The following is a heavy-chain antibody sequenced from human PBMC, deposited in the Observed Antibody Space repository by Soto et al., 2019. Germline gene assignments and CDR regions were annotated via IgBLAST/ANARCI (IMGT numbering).Heavy chain of an antibody. CDR1: GGSISSSSYY. D-gene: IGHD3-3*01. CDR2: IYYSGST. Sequence: SETLSLTCTVSGGSISSSSYYWGWIRQSPGKGLEWIGSIYYSGSTYYNPSLKSRVTISVDTSKNQFSLKLSSVTAADTAVYYCASTGRHYDFWSGSTYGMDVWGQGTTVTVSS. V-gene: IGHV4-39*01. J-gene: IGHJ6*02. CDR3: ASTGRHYDFWSGSTYGMDV.